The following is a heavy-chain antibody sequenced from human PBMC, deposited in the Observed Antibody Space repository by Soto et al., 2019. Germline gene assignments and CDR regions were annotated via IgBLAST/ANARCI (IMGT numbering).Heavy chain of an antibody. V-gene: IGHV4-34*01. CDR3: ARGDRSNWFDP. J-gene: IGHJ5*02. CDR1: GGSFSGYY. Sequence: PSATLSLTCAVYGGSFSGYYWSWIRQPPGKGLEWIGEINHSGSTNYNPSLKSRVTISVDTSKNQFSLKLSSVTAADTAVYYCARGDRSNWFDPWGQGTLVTVSS. CDR2: INHSGST.